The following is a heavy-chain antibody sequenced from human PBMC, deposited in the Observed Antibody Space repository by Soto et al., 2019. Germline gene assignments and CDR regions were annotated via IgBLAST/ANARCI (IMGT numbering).Heavy chain of an antibody. V-gene: IGHV4-28*01. J-gene: IGHJ3*02. CDR1: GYSISSSNW. CDR3: ASQTGANDAFDI. D-gene: IGHD4-17*01. Sequence: SETLSLTCAVSGYSISSSNWWGWIRQPPGKGLEWIGYIYYSGSTYYNPSLKSRVTMSVDTSKNQFSLKLSSVTAVDTAVYYCASQTGANDAFDIWGQGTMLTVSS. CDR2: IYYSGST.